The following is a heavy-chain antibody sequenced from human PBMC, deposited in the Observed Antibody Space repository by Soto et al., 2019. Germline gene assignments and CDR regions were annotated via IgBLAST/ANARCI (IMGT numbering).Heavy chain of an antibody. CDR3: ARDGVGVVPAAIRFDY. J-gene: IGHJ4*02. CDR2: ISYDGSNK. CDR1: GFTFSSYA. D-gene: IGHD2-2*01. Sequence: QVQLVESGGGVVQPGRSLRLSCATSGFTFSSYAIHWVRQAPGNGLEWVAVISYDGSNKNYADSVKGRFTISRDNSKNTVHLQMTSLRAEDTSVYYCARDGVGVVPAAIRFDYWGQGTLVTVSS. V-gene: IGHV3-30-3*01.